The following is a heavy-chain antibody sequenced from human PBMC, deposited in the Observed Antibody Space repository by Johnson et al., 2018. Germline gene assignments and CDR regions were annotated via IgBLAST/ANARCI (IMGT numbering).Heavy chain of an antibody. J-gene: IGHJ1*01. CDR1: GGTFSSYA. V-gene: IGHV1-69*06. D-gene: IGHD3-22*01. CDR3: ARPHVGRGYRIEYFQH. Sequence: VQLVQSGAEVTKPGSSVKVSCKASGGTFSSYAISWVRQAPGQGLEWMGGLIPILGTANYAQKSQGRVTITADKSISTAYLQWSSLKASDTAMYYCARPHVGRGYRIEYFQHWGQGTLVSVSS. CDR2: LIPILGTA.